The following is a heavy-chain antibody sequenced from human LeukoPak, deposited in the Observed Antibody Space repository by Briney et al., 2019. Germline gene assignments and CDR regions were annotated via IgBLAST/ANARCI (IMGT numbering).Heavy chain of an antibody. CDR1: GFTFDDYA. D-gene: IGHD2-2*02. CDR2: FNWNTGNI. Sequence: PGGSLRLSCAASGFTFDDYAVHWVRQVPGKGLEWVSGFNWNTGNIDYADSVKGRFTISRDNAKNSLYLQMNSLRTEDTAFYYRAKVHCSSADCFTGGFDCWGQGTLVIVSS. V-gene: IGHV3-9*01. CDR3: AKVHCSSADCFTGGFDC. J-gene: IGHJ4*02.